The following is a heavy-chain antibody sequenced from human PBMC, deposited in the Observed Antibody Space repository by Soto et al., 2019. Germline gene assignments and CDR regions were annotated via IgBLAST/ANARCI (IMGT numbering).Heavy chain of an antibody. CDR1: GFTFSSYG. CDR3: AKTLRRYSSSWSYYYGMDV. V-gene: IGHV3-30*18. D-gene: IGHD6-6*01. CDR2: ISYDGSNK. Sequence: SLRLSCAASGFTFSSYGMHWVRQAPGKGLEWVAVISYDGSNKYYADSVKGRFTISRDNSKNTLYLQMNSLRAEDTAVYYCAKTLRRYSSSWSYYYGMDVWGQGTTVTVS. J-gene: IGHJ6*02.